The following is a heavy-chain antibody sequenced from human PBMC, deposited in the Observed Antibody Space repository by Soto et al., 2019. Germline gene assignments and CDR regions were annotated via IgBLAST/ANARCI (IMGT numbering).Heavy chain of an antibody. CDR2: IFHTGNT. Sequence: QVQLQESGPGLVKPSGTLSLTCTISGVSISSGKWWSWVRQPPGEGLEWIGEIFHTGNTDYKPSLKSRVSILVDKSKNPFSLNLDSVTAADTAVYYCARDLFDSRGYPPEVWGQGILVTVPS. CDR1: GVSISSGKW. V-gene: IGHV4-4*02. J-gene: IGHJ4*02. CDR3: ARDLFDSRGYPPEV. D-gene: IGHD3-22*01.